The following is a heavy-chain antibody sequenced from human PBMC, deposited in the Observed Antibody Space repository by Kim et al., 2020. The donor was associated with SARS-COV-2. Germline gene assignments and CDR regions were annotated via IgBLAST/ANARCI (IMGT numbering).Heavy chain of an antibody. CDR3: ARDGYYGSGSSLGS. D-gene: IGHD3-10*01. V-gene: IGHV3-30*01. Sequence: ADSVKGRFTISRDNSKNTLYLQMNSLRAEDTAVYYCARDGYYGSGSSLGSWGQGTMVTVSS. J-gene: IGHJ3*01.